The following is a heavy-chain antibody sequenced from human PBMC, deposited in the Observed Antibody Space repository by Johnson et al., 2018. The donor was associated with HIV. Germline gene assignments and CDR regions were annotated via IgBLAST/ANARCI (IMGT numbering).Heavy chain of an antibody. CDR2: IGGSGDTT. Sequence: VQLLESGGGLVQPGGSLRLSCAASGFTFSNFAMSWVRQAPGKGLEWVSTIGGSGDTTYYADSVKGRFTISRDNSKDTLYLQLNDLRAEDTAVYYCARGGYSGYDPAGPNALDIWGQGTMVTVSS. CDR1: GFTFSNFA. CDR3: ARGGYSGYDPAGPNALDI. J-gene: IGHJ3*02. V-gene: IGHV3-23*01. D-gene: IGHD5-12*01.